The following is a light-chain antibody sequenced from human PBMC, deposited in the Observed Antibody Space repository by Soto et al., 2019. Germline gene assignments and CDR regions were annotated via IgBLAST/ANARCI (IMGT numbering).Light chain of an antibody. CDR3: QQYDKLPQT. CDR2: DAS. Sequence: DIQMTQSPSSLSASVGDRVTITCQASQDMSKYLNWYQQKPGKAPKLLIYDASNLETGVPSRFSGSGSGTHFTFTISSLQPEDIATYYRQQYDKLPQTFGQGTRVEVK. V-gene: IGKV1-33*01. CDR1: QDMSKY. J-gene: IGKJ1*01.